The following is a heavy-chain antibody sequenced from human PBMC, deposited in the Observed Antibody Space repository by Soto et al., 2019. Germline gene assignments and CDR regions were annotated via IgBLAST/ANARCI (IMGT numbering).Heavy chain of an antibody. D-gene: IGHD1-26*01. V-gene: IGHV4-30-4*01. Sequence: PSETLSLTCAVSGVSITNGDWWSWVRQPPGKGLEWIGYIYYSGSTYYNPSLKSRVTISVDTSKNQFSLKLSSVTAADTAVYYCARDVVRGSYFRFDPWGQGTLVTVSS. J-gene: IGHJ5*02. CDR3: ARDVVRGSYFRFDP. CDR2: IYYSGST. CDR1: GVSITNGDW.